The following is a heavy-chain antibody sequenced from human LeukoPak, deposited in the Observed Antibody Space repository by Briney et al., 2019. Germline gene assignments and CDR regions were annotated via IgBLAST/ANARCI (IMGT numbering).Heavy chain of an antibody. D-gene: IGHD2-21*01. J-gene: IGHJ4*02. Sequence: GGSLRLSCAASGFTFSSYAMSWVRQAPGKGLEWVSAISGIGGSTYYADSVKGRFTISRDNSKNTLYLQMNSLSAEDTAVYYCAKFLPTHIVVANYYFDYWGQGTLVTVSS. CDR1: GFTFSSYA. V-gene: IGHV3-23*01. CDR2: ISGIGGST. CDR3: AKFLPTHIVVANYYFDY.